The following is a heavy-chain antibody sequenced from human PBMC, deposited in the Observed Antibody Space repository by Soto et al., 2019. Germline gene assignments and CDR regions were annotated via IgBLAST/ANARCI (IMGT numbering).Heavy chain of an antibody. Sequence: EVQLVESGGGLVQPGGSLRLSCAASGFTFGDYWMHWVRQAPGKGPEWVSRMTSDGRTIQYADSVKGRFTASRDNAKSTLYLQMNSLRAEDKAVYYCATAEVDYWGPGTLVTVSS. CDR3: ATAEVDY. V-gene: IGHV3-74*01. CDR1: GFTFGDYW. J-gene: IGHJ4*02. CDR2: MTSDGRTI.